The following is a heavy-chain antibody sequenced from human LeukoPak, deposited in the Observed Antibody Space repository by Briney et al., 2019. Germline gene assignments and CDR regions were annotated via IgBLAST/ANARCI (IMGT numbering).Heavy chain of an antibody. Sequence: SVKVSCKASGGTFSNYGISWVRQAPGQGPEWMGGIIPMFGIADYAQQFQGRVTITVDESTSTAYMELSSLKSEDTAVYYCAGSGGPTQNWFDPWGQGSLVTVSS. CDR2: IIPMFGIA. CDR3: AGSGGPTQNWFDP. D-gene: IGHD3-10*01. V-gene: IGHV1-69*13. J-gene: IGHJ5*02. CDR1: GGTFSNYG.